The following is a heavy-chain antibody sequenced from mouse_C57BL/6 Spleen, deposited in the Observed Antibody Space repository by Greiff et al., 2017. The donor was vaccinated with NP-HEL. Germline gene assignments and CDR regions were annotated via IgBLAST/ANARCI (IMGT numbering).Heavy chain of an antibody. J-gene: IGHJ3*01. CDR1: GYAFSSYW. Sequence: VQLQQSGAELVKPGASVKISCKASGYAFSSYWMNWVKQRPGKGLEWIGQIYPGDGDTNYNGKFKGKATLTADKSSSTAYMQLSSLTSEDSAVYFCARASNYEGGGFAYWGQGTLVTVSA. CDR3: ARASNYEGGGFAY. V-gene: IGHV1-80*01. CDR2: IYPGDGDT. D-gene: IGHD2-5*01.